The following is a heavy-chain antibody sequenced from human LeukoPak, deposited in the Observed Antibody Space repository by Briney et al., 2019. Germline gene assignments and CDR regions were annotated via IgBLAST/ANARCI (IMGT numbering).Heavy chain of an antibody. CDR3: ARAKYDSSGPPGVFDY. J-gene: IGHJ4*02. Sequence: PSETLSLTCAVSGGSISSGGYSWSWIRQPPGKGLEWIGYIYHSGSTYYNPSLKSRVTISVDRSKNQFSLKLSSVTAADTAVYYCARAKYDSSGPPGVFDYWGQGTLVTVSS. CDR2: IYHSGST. D-gene: IGHD3-22*01. V-gene: IGHV4-30-2*01. CDR1: GGSISSGGYS.